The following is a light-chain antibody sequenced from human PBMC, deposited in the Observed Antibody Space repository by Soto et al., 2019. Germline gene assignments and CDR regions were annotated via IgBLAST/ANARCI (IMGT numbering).Light chain of an antibody. J-gene: IGKJ1*01. Sequence: DIQMTQSPSTLSASVGDRVTITCRASQSISSWLAWYQQKPGKAPKLLIYDASSLESGVPSRFSGSGSGTEFTLTTSSLQPDDFATYYCQQSPGTFGQGTKVEIK. CDR1: QSISSW. V-gene: IGKV1-5*01. CDR3: QQSPGT. CDR2: DAS.